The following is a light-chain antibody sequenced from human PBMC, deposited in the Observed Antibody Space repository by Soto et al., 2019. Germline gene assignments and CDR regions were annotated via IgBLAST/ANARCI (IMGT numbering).Light chain of an antibody. CDR2: GVV. Sequence: QYALTQPRSVSGSPGQSVTISCTGTGNDVGAYNYVSWYQQHPGRPPKHLIYGVVRWPSGVPDRFSGSKSGNTASLTISGLQAEDEADYFCCSYAGGYTYLFGTGTKLTVL. CDR3: CSYAGGYTYL. V-gene: IGLV2-11*01. CDR1: GNDVGAYNY. J-gene: IGLJ1*01.